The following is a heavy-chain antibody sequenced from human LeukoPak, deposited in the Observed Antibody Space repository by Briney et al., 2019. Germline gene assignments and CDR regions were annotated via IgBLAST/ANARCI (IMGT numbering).Heavy chain of an antibody. J-gene: IGHJ5*02. CDR1: GYTFTSYY. CDR2: INTSGGST. V-gene: IGHV1-46*01. CDR3: ARDNSVEDTAWWFDP. D-gene: IGHD4-23*01. Sequence: ASVKVSCKASGYTFTSYYMHWVRQAPGQGLEWMGIINTSGGSTSYAQKFQGRVTMTSDISTSTDYMELSSLRSEDTAVYYCARDNSVEDTAWWFDPWGQGTLVTVSS.